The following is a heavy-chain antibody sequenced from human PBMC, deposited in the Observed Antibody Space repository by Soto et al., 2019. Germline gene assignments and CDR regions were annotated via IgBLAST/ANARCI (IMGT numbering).Heavy chain of an antibody. V-gene: IGHV1-69*15. CDR1: GGTFSNYA. Sequence: QVQLVQSGAEVKKPGSSVKVSCKASGGTFSNYAITRVRQAPGQGLEWLGRIIPIFGTTDYAQKFQGRVTITAGESTTTAYMELSSLRSDDTAVYYCAKDGGREGYFGNWFDPWGQGTLVTVSS. CDR2: IIPIFGTT. J-gene: IGHJ5*02. D-gene: IGHD2-15*01. CDR3: AKDGGREGYFGNWFDP.